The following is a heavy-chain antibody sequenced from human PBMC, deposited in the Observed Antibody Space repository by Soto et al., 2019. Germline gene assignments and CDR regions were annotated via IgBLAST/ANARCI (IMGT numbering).Heavy chain of an antibody. Sequence: ASVKVSCKASGYTFTSYYMHWVRQAPGQGLEWMGLIIPNSGGTNYAQKFQGWVTMTRDTSISTVYMELSRLRFDDTAVYYCARGVDYYMDVWGKGTTVTVSS. CDR2: IIPNSGGT. V-gene: IGHV1-2*04. CDR1: GYTFTSYY. CDR3: ARGVDYYMDV. J-gene: IGHJ6*03.